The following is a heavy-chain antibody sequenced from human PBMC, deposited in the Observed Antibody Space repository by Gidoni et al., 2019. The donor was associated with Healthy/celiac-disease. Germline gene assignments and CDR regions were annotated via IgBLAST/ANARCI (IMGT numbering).Heavy chain of an antibody. Sequence: QVQLQESGPGLVKPSETLSLTCTVPGGSLSSHYWSWIRQPPGKGLEWIGYIYYSRCTSNNPSLKSRVTISVDTSKNQFSLKLSSVTAADTAVYYCARADPLRSSGWSNYGMDVWGQGTTVTVSS. V-gene: IGHV4-59*11. D-gene: IGHD6-19*01. CDR1: GGSLSSHY. CDR3: ARADPLRSSGWSNYGMDV. J-gene: IGHJ6*02. CDR2: IYYSRCT.